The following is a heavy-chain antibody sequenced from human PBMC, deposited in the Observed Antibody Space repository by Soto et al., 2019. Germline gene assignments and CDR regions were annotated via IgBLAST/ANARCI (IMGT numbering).Heavy chain of an antibody. V-gene: IGHV4-39*01. J-gene: IGHJ4*02. D-gene: IGHD2-15*01. CDR2: IYYSGST. CDR3: ATSAVLLVEGFDY. CDR1: GGSISSSSYY. Sequence: SETLSLTCTVSGGSISSSSYYWGWIRQPPGKGLEWIGSIYYSGSTYYNPSLKSRVTISVDTSKNQFSLKLSSVTAADTAVYYCATSAVLLVEGFDYWGQGTLVTVSS.